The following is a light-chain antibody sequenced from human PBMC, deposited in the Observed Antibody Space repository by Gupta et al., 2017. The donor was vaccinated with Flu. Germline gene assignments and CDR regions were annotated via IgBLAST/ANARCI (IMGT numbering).Light chain of an antibody. V-gene: IGKV1-8*01. CDR2: AAS. CDR3: QQYYSYPST. Sequence: AIRMTQSTSSFSASTGDRVTITCRASQGISSYLAWYQQKPGKAPKLLIYAASTLQSGVPSRFSGSGSGTDFTLTISCLQSEDFATYYCQQYYSYPSTFGEGTKVEIK. CDR1: QGISSY. J-gene: IGKJ4*01.